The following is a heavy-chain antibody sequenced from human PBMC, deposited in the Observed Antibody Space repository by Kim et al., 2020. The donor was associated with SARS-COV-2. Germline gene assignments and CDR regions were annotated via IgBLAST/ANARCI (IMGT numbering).Heavy chain of an antibody. J-gene: IGHJ6*02. CDR1: GGTFSSYA. CDR3: ARAGKLLFLGGGYGMDV. CDR2: IIPIFGTA. D-gene: IGHD2-21*01. Sequence: SVKVSCKASGGTFSSYAISWVRQAPGQGLEWMGGIIPIFGTANYAQKFQGRVTITADESTSTAYMELSSLRSEDTAVYYCARAGKLLFLGGGYGMDVWGQGTTVTVSS. V-gene: IGHV1-69*13.